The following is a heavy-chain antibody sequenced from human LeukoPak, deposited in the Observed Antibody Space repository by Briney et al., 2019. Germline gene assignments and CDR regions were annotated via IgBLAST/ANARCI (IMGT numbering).Heavy chain of an antibody. CDR1: GGSISSYY. Sequence: PSETLSLTCTVSGGSISSYYWSWIRQPPGKGLEWIGYIYYSGSTNYNPSLKGRVTISVDTSKNQFSLKLSSVTAADTAVYYCARLTYYYDSSGYYYLNYFDYWGQGTLVTVSS. CDR2: IYYSGST. V-gene: IGHV4-59*08. J-gene: IGHJ4*02. D-gene: IGHD3-22*01. CDR3: ARLTYYYDSSGYYYLNYFDY.